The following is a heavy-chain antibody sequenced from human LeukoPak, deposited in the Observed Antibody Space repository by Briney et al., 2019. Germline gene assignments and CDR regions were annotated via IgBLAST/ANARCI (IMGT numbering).Heavy chain of an antibody. CDR1: GYTFTSYY. V-gene: IGHV1-46*03. CDR3: ARFRGPRWLQLLNYYYYGMDV. J-gene: IGHJ6*02. D-gene: IGHD5-24*01. Sequence: ASVKVSCKASGYTFTSYYMHWVRQAPGQGLEWMGIINPSGGSTSYAQKLQGRVTMTRDTSTSTVYMELSSLRSEDTAVYYCARFRGPRWLQLLNYYYYGMDVWGQGTTVTVSS. CDR2: INPSGGST.